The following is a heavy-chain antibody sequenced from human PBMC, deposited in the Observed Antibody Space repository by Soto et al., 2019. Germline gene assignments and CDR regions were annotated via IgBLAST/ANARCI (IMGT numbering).Heavy chain of an antibody. J-gene: IGHJ4*02. Sequence: SETLSLTCTVSGGSISSYYWSWIRQPPGKGQEWIGYIYYSGSTNYNPSLKSRVTISVDTSKNQFSLKLSSVSSAYTFLYYCARDSGGSFDSWRQALPVPVSS. CDR2: IYYSGST. CDR1: GGSISSYY. V-gene: IGHV4-59*01. D-gene: IGHD2-15*01. CDR3: ARDSGGSFDS.